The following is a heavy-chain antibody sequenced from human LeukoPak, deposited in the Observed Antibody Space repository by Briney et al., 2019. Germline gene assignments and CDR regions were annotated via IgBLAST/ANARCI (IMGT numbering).Heavy chain of an antibody. V-gene: IGHV4-4*07. D-gene: IGHD6-13*01. CDR3: ARDGTKYSSSWYYFGY. Sequence: SETLSLTCSVSGGSISSYYWSWVRQPAGKGLEWIGRIYTSGSTNYNPSLNSRVTISVDKSKNQFPLKLSSVTAADTAVYYCARDGTKYSSSWYYFGYWGQGTLVIVSS. CDR2: IYTSGST. CDR1: GGSISSYY. J-gene: IGHJ4*02.